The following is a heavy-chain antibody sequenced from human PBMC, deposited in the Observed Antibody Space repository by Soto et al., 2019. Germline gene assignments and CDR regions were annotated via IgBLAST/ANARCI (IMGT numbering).Heavy chain of an antibody. CDR1: GDSINSDNYY. CDR2: IYYRGNT. CDR3: ARFTAGTYGFGY. D-gene: IGHD6-13*01. V-gene: IGHV4-39*01. J-gene: IGHJ1*01. Sequence: PSETLSLTCSVSGDSINSDNYYWGWIRQPPGKGLEWIGKIYYRGNTYYNPSLKSRVTISLDKSKSQFSLKLSSVTAADTAVYYCARFTAGTYGFGYWGQGTLVTVSS.